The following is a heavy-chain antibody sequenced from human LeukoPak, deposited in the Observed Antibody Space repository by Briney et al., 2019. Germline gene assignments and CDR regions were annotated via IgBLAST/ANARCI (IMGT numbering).Heavy chain of an antibody. Sequence: GGSLRLSCAASGFTFSSYAMSWVRQARGKGLEWVSAISGSGGSTYYADSVKGRFTISRDNSKNTLYLQMNSLRAEDTAVYYCAKDSIAAAVYAEYFQHWGQGTLVTVSS. D-gene: IGHD6-13*01. J-gene: IGHJ1*01. V-gene: IGHV3-23*01. CDR2: ISGSGGST. CDR1: GFTFSSYA. CDR3: AKDSIAAAVYAEYFQH.